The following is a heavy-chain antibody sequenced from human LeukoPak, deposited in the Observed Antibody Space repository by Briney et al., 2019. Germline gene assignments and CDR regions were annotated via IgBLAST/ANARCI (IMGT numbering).Heavy chain of an antibody. Sequence: GGSLRLSCAASGFTFSTYWMSWVRQAPGKGLEWVANIKKDGSEKYYMDSVKGRFTISRDNAENSLYLQMNSLRAEDTAVYYCAKDIGMVRESEFDYWGQGTLVTVSS. CDR1: GFTFSTYW. CDR2: IKKDGSEK. V-gene: IGHV3-7*03. CDR3: AKDIGMVRESEFDY. J-gene: IGHJ4*02. D-gene: IGHD3-10*01.